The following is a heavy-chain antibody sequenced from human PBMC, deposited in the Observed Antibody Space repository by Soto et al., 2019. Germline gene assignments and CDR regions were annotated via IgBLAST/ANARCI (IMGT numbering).Heavy chain of an antibody. CDR3: AREMSYYYDSSGLDAFDI. Sequence: GASVKVSWKASGYTFTTYGISWGRQAPGQGLEWMGWLNTYNGNTNYPQKLQGRLTMTTDTSTSTAYMQLRSLRSDDTAVYYCAREMSYYYDSSGLDAFDIWGQGTMVTVSS. J-gene: IGHJ3*02. D-gene: IGHD3-22*01. V-gene: IGHV1-18*01. CDR1: GYTFTTYG. CDR2: LNTYNGNT.